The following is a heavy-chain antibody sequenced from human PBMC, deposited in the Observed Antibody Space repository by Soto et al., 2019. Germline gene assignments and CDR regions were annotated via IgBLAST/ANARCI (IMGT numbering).Heavy chain of an antibody. D-gene: IGHD4-17*01. CDR1: GFTFSSYA. Sequence: PGGSLRLSCAASGFTFSSYAMSWVRQAPGKGLEWVSAISGSGGSTYYADSVKGRFTISRDNSKNTLYLQMNSLRAEDTAVYYCAKVLGENVSETGADYYYYMDVWGKGTTVTVS. CDR3: AKVLGENVSETGADYYYYMDV. CDR2: ISGSGGST. J-gene: IGHJ6*03. V-gene: IGHV3-23*01.